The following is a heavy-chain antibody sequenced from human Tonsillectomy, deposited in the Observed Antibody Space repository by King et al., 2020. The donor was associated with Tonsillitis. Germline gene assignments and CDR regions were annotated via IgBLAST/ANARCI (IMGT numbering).Heavy chain of an antibody. Sequence: VQLVESGGVVVQPGGSLRLSCAASGFTFDDYAMHWVRQALGKGLEWVSLINWDGGSTYYADSVKGRFTISRDNSKSSLYLQMNSLRAEDTALYYCAKAHKGYDSGWCLDSWGQGTLVTVSS. CDR1: GFTFDDYA. CDR3: AKAHKGYDSGWCLDS. CDR2: INWDGGST. V-gene: IGHV3-43D*04. J-gene: IGHJ4*02. D-gene: IGHD6-19*01.